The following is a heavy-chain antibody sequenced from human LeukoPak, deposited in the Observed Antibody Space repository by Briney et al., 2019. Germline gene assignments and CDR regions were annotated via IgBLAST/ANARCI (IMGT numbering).Heavy chain of an antibody. Sequence: GGSLRLSCSASGFTFSTYAMHWVRQAPGKGLEYVSAISTNGDSTYYADSVKGRFTISRDNSKYTLFLQMSSLRTEDTAMYYCVKLDGGYYYQTWGQGTLVTVSS. CDR2: ISTNGDST. D-gene: IGHD3-10*01. CDR3: VKLDGGYYYQT. CDR1: GFTFSTYA. J-gene: IGHJ5*02. V-gene: IGHV3-64D*09.